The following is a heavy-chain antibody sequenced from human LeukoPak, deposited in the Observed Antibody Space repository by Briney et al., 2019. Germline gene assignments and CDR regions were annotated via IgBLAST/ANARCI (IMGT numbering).Heavy chain of an antibody. V-gene: IGHV4-30-4*01. D-gene: IGHD2-15*01. J-gene: IGHJ5*02. CDR3: ARVVAATPFWFDP. CDR1: GGSISSGDYY. CDR2: IYYSGST. Sequence: SETLSLTYTVSGGSISSGDYYWSWIRQPPGKGLEWIGYIYYSGSTYYNPSLKSRVTISVDTSRNQFSLKLSSVTAADTAVYYCARVVAATPFWFDPWGQGTLVTVSS.